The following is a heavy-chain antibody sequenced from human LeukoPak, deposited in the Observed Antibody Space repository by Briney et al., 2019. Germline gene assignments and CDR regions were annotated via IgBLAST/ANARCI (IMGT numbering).Heavy chain of an antibody. J-gene: IGHJ5*02. V-gene: IGHV3-23*01. CDR2: ISGSGGST. CDR3: ARDSSGWSNWFDP. D-gene: IGHD6-19*01. CDR1: GFTFSNYG. Sequence: TGGSLRLSCAASGFTFSNYGMSWVRQAPGKGLEWVSAISGSGGSTYYADSVKGRFTISRDNAKNSLYLQMNSLRVEDTAVYYCARDSSGWSNWFDPWGQGTLVTVSS.